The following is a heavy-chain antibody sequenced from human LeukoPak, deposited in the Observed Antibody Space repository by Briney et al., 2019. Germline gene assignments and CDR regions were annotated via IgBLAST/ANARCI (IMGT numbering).Heavy chain of an antibody. CDR3: ARGLLGVYGDYGGFDY. Sequence: PGGSLRLSCAVSGFTFSTYGMTWVRQAPGKGLEWVSTISGSGGSTRYADSVKGRFTISRDNSKNTLYLQMNSLRAEDTAVYYCARGLLGVYGDYGGFDYWGQGTLVTVSS. D-gene: IGHD4-17*01. V-gene: IGHV3-23*01. J-gene: IGHJ4*02. CDR1: GFTFSTYG. CDR2: ISGSGGST.